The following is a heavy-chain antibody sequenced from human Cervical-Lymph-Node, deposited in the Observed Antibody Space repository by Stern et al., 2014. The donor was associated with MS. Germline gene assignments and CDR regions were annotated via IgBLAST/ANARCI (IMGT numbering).Heavy chain of an antibody. CDR2: IIPILGTA. D-gene: IGHD6-13*01. CDR3: ARHQAGIAGN. CDR1: GGAINSFD. Sequence: QLVQSGAEVKKPGSSVKVSCKASGGAINSFDISWVRQAPGQGPEWLGDIIPILGTANFAQKFQGRVSFTADDSTNTAYMELSSLRSDDTAVYYCARHQAGIAGNWGQGTLVIVSS. V-gene: IGHV1-69*01. J-gene: IGHJ4*02.